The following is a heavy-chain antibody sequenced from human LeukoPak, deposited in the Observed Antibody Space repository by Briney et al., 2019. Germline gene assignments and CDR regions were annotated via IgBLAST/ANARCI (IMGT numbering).Heavy chain of an antibody. Sequence: SETLSLTCTVSGGTISRNYWSWIRQPPGKGLEWVAYIYYSGTTDYNPSLKSRVTISIDTSKNQFSLRLSSVTAADTAVYYCARALYSGTFTFDYWGQGTLVTVSS. J-gene: IGHJ4*02. V-gene: IGHV4-59*01. D-gene: IGHD1-26*01. CDR1: GGTISRNY. CDR2: IYYSGTT. CDR3: ARALYSGTFTFDY.